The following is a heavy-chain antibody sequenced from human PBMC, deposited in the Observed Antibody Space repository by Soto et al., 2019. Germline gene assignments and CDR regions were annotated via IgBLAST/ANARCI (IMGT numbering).Heavy chain of an antibody. CDR3: AKEKISNSCFNWFDA. D-gene: IGHD2-2*01. J-gene: IGHJ5*02. CDR2: NSGSGGST. CDR1: GFTFSSYA. Sequence: GGSLRLSCAASGFTFSSYAMSWVRQAPGKGLEWVSANSGSGGSTYYAAAVKGRFTISRENSKNTLYLQMNSLRAEDTAVYYCAKEKISNSCFNWFDAPGQVPLVP. V-gene: IGHV3-23*01.